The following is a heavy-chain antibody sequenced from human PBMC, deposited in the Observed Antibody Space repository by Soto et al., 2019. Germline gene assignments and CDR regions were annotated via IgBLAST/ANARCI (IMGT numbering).Heavy chain of an antibody. CDR3: ARSAEYSSGWYYY. CDR2: IYYSGST. CDR1: GGSVSSGSYY. V-gene: IGHV4-61*01. J-gene: IGHJ4*02. D-gene: IGHD6-19*01. Sequence: QVQLQESGPGLEKPSETLSLTCTVSGGSVSSGSYYWSWIRQPPGKGLEWIGYIYYSGSTNYNPSLKSRVTISVDTSKNQFSLKLSSVTAADTAVYYCARSAEYSSGWYYYWGQGTLVTVSS.